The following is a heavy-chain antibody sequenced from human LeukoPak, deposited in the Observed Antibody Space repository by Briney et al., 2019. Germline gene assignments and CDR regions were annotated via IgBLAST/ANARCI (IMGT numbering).Heavy chain of an antibody. Sequence: PGGSLRLSCAASGFTFSSYAMHWVRQAPGKGLEWVSSISSSSSYIYYADSVKGRFTISRDNAKNSLYLQMNSLRAEDTAVYYCARADCSSTSCQYYFDYWGQGTLVTVSS. CDR2: ISSSSSYI. D-gene: IGHD2-2*01. V-gene: IGHV3-21*01. CDR3: ARADCSSTSCQYYFDY. J-gene: IGHJ4*02. CDR1: GFTFSSYA.